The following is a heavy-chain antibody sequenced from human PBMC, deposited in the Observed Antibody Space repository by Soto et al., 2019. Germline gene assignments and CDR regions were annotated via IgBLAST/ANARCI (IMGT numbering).Heavy chain of an antibody. V-gene: IGHV4-31*03. CDR2: IYYSGST. CDR3: ARVGLGYCTNGVCPNWFDP. D-gene: IGHD2-8*01. CDR1: GGSISSGGYY. J-gene: IGHJ5*02. Sequence: QVQLQESGPGLVKPSQTLSLTCTVSGGSISSGGYYWSWIRQHPGKGLEWIGYIYYSGSTYYNPSLKSRVTISVDMSKNQFSLKLSSVTAADTAVYYCARVGLGYCTNGVCPNWFDPWGQGTLVTVSS.